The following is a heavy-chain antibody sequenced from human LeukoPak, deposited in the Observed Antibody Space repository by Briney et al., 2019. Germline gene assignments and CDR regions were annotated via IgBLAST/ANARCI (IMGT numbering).Heavy chain of an antibody. V-gene: IGHV3-7*01. J-gene: IGHJ4*02. D-gene: IGHD3-3*01. CDR2: IKQDGSEK. CDR3: ARERQNKDFWSGGDY. Sequence: PGGSLRLSCGASGFTFSTYWMSWVRQAPGKGLEWVANIKQDGSEKYYVDSVKGRFTISRDNAKNSLYLQMNSLGAEDTAVYYCARERQNKDFWSGGDYWGQGTLVTVSS. CDR1: GFTFSTYW.